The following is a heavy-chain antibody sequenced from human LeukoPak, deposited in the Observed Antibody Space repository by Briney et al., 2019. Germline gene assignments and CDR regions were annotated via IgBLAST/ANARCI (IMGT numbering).Heavy chain of an antibody. CDR3: TRQVVVVIIANFDY. Sequence: PGGSLRLSCAASGFTFSDYYMTWIRQPPGKGLEWIGSIYYSGSTYYNPSLKSRVTISVDTSKNQFSLKLSSVTAADTAVYYCTRQVVVVIIANFDYWGQGTLVTVSS. J-gene: IGHJ4*02. D-gene: IGHD3-22*01. CDR2: IYYSGST. CDR1: GFTFSDYY. V-gene: IGHV4-39*01.